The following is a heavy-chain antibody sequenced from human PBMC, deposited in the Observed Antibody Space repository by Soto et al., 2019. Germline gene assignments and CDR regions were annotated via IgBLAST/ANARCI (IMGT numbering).Heavy chain of an antibody. V-gene: IGHV4-30-2*01. CDR2: LHHSGDT. CDR1: GASIGSGSYS. D-gene: IGHD3-10*01. Sequence: QLQLQESGSGLVRPSQTLSLTCTVSGASIGSGSYSWNWIRQPPGKGLEWIGYLHHSGDTYFNPSLRRRVSISVDRSNNQFSLKLISVTAADTAVYYCASFPLWFGELDYWGQGARVTVSS. CDR3: ASFPLWFGELDY. J-gene: IGHJ4*02.